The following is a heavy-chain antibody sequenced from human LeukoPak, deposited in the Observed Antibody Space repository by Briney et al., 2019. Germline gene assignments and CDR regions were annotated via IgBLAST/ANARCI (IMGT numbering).Heavy chain of an antibody. CDR2: ISSSSSYI. D-gene: IGHD5-24*01. J-gene: IGHJ4*02. Sequence: GGSLRLSCAASGFTFSSYAMNWVRQAPGKGLEWVSSISSSSSYIYYADSVKGRFTISRDNAKNSLYLQMNSLRAEDTAVYYCARVLQRWLQSSLDYWGQGTLVTVSS. CDR1: GFTFSSYA. V-gene: IGHV3-21*01. CDR3: ARVLQRWLQSSLDY.